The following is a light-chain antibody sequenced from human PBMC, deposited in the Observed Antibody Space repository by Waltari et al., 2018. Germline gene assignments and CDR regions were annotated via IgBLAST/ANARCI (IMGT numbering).Light chain of an antibody. V-gene: IGKV1-39*01. CDR3: QQSYSSPFT. CDR2: AAS. Sequence: DIQMTQSPSSLSASVGDRVTTSCRASQSISSYLNWYQQKPGKAPKLLIYAASNLQSGVPSRLSGSGSGTDFTLTISSLQPEDFATYYCQQSYSSPFTFGQGTRLEIK. J-gene: IGKJ5*01. CDR1: QSISSY.